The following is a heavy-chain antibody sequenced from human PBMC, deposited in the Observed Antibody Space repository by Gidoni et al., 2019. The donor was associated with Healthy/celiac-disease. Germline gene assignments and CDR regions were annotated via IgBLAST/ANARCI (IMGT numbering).Heavy chain of an antibody. J-gene: IGHJ4*02. CDR1: GFTFGDYA. Sequence: EVQLVESGGGLVQPGRSLRLSCTASGFTFGDYAMSWFRQAPGKGLEWVGFIRSKAYGGTTEYAASVKGRFTISRDDSKSIAYLQMNSLKTEDTAVYYCTREGQLGTDPSFDYWGQGTLVTVSS. CDR3: TREGQLGTDPSFDY. D-gene: IGHD6-13*01. CDR2: IRSKAYGGTT. V-gene: IGHV3-49*03.